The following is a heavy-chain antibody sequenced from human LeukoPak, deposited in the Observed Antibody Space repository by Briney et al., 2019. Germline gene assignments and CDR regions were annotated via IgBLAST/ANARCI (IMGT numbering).Heavy chain of an antibody. CDR2: ISAYNGNT. D-gene: IGHD3-22*01. V-gene: IGHV1-18*01. J-gene: IGHJ4*02. Sequence: GASVKVSCKASGYTFTSYGIIWVRQAPGQGLEWMGWISAYNGNTNYAQKLQGRVTMTTDTSTSTAYMELRSLRSDDTAVYYCARDGRYYDSSPEGYWGQGTLVTVSS. CDR1: GYTFTSYG. CDR3: ARDGRYYDSSPEGY.